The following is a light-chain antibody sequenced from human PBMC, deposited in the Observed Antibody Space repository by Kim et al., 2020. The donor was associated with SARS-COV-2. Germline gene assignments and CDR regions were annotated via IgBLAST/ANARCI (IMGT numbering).Light chain of an antibody. CDR3: ATWDDSLSGYV. CDR2: GSD. Sequence: GKRVTISCSGSNSTIGTNPVYWYQQLPGTAPKLFIFGSDQRPSGVPDRFSGSKSGTSASLAISGLRSEDEADFYCATWDDSLSGYVFGTGTKVTVL. J-gene: IGLJ1*01. V-gene: IGLV1-47*01. CDR1: NSTIGTNP.